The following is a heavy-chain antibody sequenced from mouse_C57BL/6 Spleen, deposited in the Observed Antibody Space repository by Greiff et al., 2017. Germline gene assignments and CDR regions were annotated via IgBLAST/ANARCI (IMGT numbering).Heavy chain of an antibody. CDR3: ARTPYYYGSSYAMDY. CDR1: GYTFTSYW. Sequence: QVQLKQSGAELVMPGASVKLSCKASGYTFTSYWMHWVKQRPGQGLEWIGEIDPSDSYTNYNQKFKGKSTLTVDKSSSTAYMQLSSLTSEDSAVYYCARTPYYYGSSYAMDYWGQGTSVTVSS. CDR2: IDPSDSYT. V-gene: IGHV1-69*01. D-gene: IGHD1-1*01. J-gene: IGHJ4*01.